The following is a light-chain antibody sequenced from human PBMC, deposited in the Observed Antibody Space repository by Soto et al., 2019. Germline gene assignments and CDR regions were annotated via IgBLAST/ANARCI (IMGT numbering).Light chain of an antibody. CDR2: DVY. Sequence: QSVLTQPASVSGSPGQSITISCVGTSSDVGRYTYVSWYRQYPGKAPKLIIYDVYNRPSGVSNRFSGSKSGNTASLTISGLQAEDEADYYCTSYTSASTPYVFGSGTKLTVL. CDR1: SSDVGRYTY. CDR3: TSYTSASTPYV. V-gene: IGLV2-14*01. J-gene: IGLJ1*01.